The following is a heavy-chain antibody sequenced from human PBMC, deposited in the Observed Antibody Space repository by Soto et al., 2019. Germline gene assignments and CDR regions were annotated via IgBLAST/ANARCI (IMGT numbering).Heavy chain of an antibody. CDR3: ARAHDYGDYFYYYYYMDV. V-gene: IGHV3-21*01. D-gene: IGHD4-17*01. CDR2: ISSSSSYI. Sequence: GGSLRLSCAASGFTFSSYSMNWARQAPGKGLEWVSSISSSSSYIYYADSVKGRFTISRDNAKNSLYLQMNSLRAEDTAVYYCARAHDYGDYFYYYYYMDVWGKGTTVTVSS. CDR1: GFTFSSYS. J-gene: IGHJ6*03.